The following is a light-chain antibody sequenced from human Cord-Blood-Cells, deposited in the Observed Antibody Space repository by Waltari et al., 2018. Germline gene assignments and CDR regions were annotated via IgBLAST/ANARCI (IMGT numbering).Light chain of an antibody. CDR2: KAS. CDR1: QSISSW. CDR3: QQYNSYS. J-gene: IGKJ4*01. Sequence: RVTITCRASQSISSWLAWYQQKPGKAPKLLIYKASSLESGVPSRFSGSGSGTEFTLTISSLQPDDFATYYCQQYNSYSFGGGTKVEIK. V-gene: IGKV1-5*03.